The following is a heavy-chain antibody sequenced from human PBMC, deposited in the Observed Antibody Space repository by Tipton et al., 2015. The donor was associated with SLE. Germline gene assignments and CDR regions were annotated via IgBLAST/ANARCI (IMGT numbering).Heavy chain of an antibody. D-gene: IGHD3-22*01. CDR2: INHSGST. V-gene: IGHV4-34*01. J-gene: IGHJ3*02. CDR3: ARARHYYDSSGYAFDI. CDR1: GGSFSGYY. Sequence: GSLRLSCAVYGGSFSGYYWSWIRQPPGKGLEWIGEINHSGSTNYNPSLKSRVTISVDTSKNQFSLKLSSVTAADTAVYYCARARHYYDSSGYAFDIWGQGTMVTVSS.